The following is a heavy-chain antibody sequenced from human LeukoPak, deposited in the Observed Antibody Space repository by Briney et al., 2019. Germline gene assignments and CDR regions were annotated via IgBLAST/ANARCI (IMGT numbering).Heavy chain of an antibody. J-gene: IGHJ6*02. CDR1: GYTLTELS. D-gene: IGHD1-14*01. Sequence: VSVKVSCKVSGYTLTELSMHWVRQAPGKGLEWMGGFDPEDGETIYAQKFQGRVTMTEDTSTDTAYMELSSLRSEDTAVYYCATDPITGPRGSHYYYGMDVWGQGTTVTVSS. CDR2: FDPEDGET. V-gene: IGHV1-24*01. CDR3: ATDPITGPRGSHYYYGMDV.